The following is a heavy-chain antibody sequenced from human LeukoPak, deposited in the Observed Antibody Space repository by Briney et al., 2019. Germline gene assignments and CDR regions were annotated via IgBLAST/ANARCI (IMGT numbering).Heavy chain of an antibody. J-gene: IGHJ6*02. Sequence: GRSLRLSCAASGFTFSSYAMHWVRQAPGKGLEWVAVISYDGSNKFYADSVKRRFTISRDNSKNTLYLQMNSLRAEDTAVYYCAGSLLWFGYYYYGMDVWGQGTTVTVSS. CDR3: AGSLLWFGYYYYGMDV. V-gene: IGHV3-30-3*01. CDR1: GFTFSSYA. D-gene: IGHD3-10*01. CDR2: ISYDGSNK.